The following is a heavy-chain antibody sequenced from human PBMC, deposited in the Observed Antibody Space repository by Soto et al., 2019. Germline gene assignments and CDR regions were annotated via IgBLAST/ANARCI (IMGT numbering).Heavy chain of an antibody. D-gene: IGHD6-13*01. J-gene: IGHJ6*02. CDR3: ANDLGTAGGGGYYYYYGMDV. CDR2: ISSSGGST. Sequence: GGSLRLSCAASGFTFSIYAMNWVRQAPGKGLEWVSAISSSGGSTYYADSVKGRFTISRDNSRSALYLQMNGLRAEDTAVYYCANDLGTAGGGGYYYYYGMDVWGQGTTVTVSS. V-gene: IGHV3-23*01. CDR1: GFTFSIYA.